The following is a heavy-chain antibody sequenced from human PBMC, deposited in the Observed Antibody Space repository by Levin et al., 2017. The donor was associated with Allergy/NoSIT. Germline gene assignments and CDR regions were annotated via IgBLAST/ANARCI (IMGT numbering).Heavy chain of an antibody. V-gene: IGHV3-33*01. CDR1: GFTFSSYG. J-gene: IGHJ6*02. CDR3: ARYSSSSNYYYGMDV. D-gene: IGHD6-6*01. Sequence: GESLKISCAASGFTFSSYGMHWVRQAPGKGLEWVAVIWYDGSNKYYVDSVKGRFTISRDNSKNTLYLQMNSLEAEDTGVYYCARYSSSSNYYYGMDVWGQGTTVTVSS. CDR2: IWYDGSNK.